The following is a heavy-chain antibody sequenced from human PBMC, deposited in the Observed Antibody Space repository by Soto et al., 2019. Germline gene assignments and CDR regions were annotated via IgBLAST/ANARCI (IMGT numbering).Heavy chain of an antibody. D-gene: IGHD1-1*01. Sequence: PSETLSLTCTVTGGSMTSGDQYWTWIRHRPGEGLEWFGYINHRGSLYYNPSLESRVSMSVDTSKNQFSLNLSSVTAADTAMYSCARAIHQRQGRNMDVWGQGTTVTVSS. J-gene: IGHJ6*02. V-gene: IGHV4-31*03. CDR2: INHRGSL. CDR3: ARAIHQRQGRNMDV. CDR1: GGSMTSGDQY.